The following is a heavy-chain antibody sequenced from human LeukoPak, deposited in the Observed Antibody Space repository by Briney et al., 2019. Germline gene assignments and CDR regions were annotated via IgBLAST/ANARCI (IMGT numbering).Heavy chain of an antibody. J-gene: IGHJ6*03. CDR2: IYYSGST. D-gene: IGHD5-18*01. Sequence: SETLSLTCTVSGGSISSSSYYWGWIRQPPGKGLEWIGSIYYSGSTYYNPSFKSRVTISVDTSKNQFSLKLSSVTAADTAVYYCARVGGTAMVFHYYYYYYMDVWGKGTTVTVSS. CDR1: GGSISSSSYY. CDR3: ARVGGTAMVFHYYYYYYMDV. V-gene: IGHV4-39*07.